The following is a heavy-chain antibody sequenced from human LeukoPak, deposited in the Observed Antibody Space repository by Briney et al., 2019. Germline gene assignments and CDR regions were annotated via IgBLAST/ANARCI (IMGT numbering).Heavy chain of an antibody. V-gene: IGHV3-7*01. CDR1: GFTFSNYW. D-gene: IGHD2-21*01. CDR3: ARVFIVGSRGVFDF. J-gene: IGHJ4*02. Sequence: PGGSLRLSCAASGFTFSNYWMSWVRLAPGKGLEWVANIKQDGSEKYYVDSVEGRFTISRDNAKNLLSLQMNSLRAEDTAVYHCARVFIVGSRGVFDFWGQGTLVTVSP. CDR2: IKQDGSEK.